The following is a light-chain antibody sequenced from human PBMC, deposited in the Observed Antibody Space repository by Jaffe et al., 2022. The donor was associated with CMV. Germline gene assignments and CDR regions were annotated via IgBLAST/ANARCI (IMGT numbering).Light chain of an antibody. CDR1: QSLSNN. J-gene: IGKJ4*01. CDR3: QQYNHWLT. V-gene: IGKV3-15*01. CDR2: SAS. Sequence: EIVVTQSPATLSVSPGDRATLSCRASQSLSNNLAWYQQRPGQPPRLLIYSASTRAIGVPARFSGSGSGTDFTLTITSLQSEDFAIYYCQQYNHWLTFGGGTKVEIK.